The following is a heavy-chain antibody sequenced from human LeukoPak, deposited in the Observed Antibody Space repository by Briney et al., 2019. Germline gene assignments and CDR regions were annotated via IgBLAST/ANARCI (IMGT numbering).Heavy chain of an antibody. V-gene: IGHV3-21*01. Sequence: GGSLRLSCAASGFTFSSYSMNWVRQAPGKGLEWVSSISSSSSYIYYADSVKGRFTISRDNAKNSLYLQMNSLRVEDTAVYYCAREGYYDSSGYGSPKLYYYYGMDVWGQGTTVTVSS. D-gene: IGHD3-22*01. J-gene: IGHJ6*02. CDR2: ISSSSSYI. CDR1: GFTFSSYS. CDR3: AREGYYDSSGYGSPKLYYYYGMDV.